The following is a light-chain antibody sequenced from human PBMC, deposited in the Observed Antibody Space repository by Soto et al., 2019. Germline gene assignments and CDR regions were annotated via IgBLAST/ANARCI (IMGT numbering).Light chain of an antibody. CDR1: SFNIGRNP. CDR3: AAWDDSLNGWV. CDR2: TND. Sequence: QAVVTQPPSASGTPGQRVTISCSGSSFNIGRNPVNWYQQFPGTAPKLLIYTNDQRPSGVPDRFSGSKSGTSASLAISGLQSEDEADYYCAAWDDSLNGWVFGGGTKLTV. J-gene: IGLJ3*02. V-gene: IGLV1-44*01.